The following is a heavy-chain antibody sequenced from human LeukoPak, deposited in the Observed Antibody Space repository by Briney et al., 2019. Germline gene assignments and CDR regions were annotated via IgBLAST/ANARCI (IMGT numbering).Heavy chain of an antibody. CDR2: IYYSGST. V-gene: IGHV4-39*07. Sequence: SETLSLTCTVSGGSISSSSYYWGWIRQPPGKGLEWIGSIYYSGSTYYNPSLKSRVTISVDTSKNQFSLKLSSVTAADTAVYYCARGIHYMWAYWGQGTLVTVSS. D-gene: IGHD4-11*01. CDR1: GGSISSSSYY. J-gene: IGHJ4*02. CDR3: ARGIHYMWAY.